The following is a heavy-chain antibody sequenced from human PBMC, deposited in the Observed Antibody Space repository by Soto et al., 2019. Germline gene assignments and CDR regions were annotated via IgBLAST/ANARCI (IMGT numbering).Heavy chain of an antibody. CDR3: AKLTGEITFLHFDT. D-gene: IGHD7-27*01. CDR2: LTDTGGST. CDR1: TSNLKNYA. V-gene: IGHV3-23*01. Sequence: GGSLRLSCVDSTSNLKNYAMAWVRQAPGKGLEWVSALTDTGGSTYYAASVKGRFTISRDNSRNTLFLQMDRLRVDDTAVYYCAKLTGEITFLHFDTWGQGTLVTVSS. J-gene: IGHJ4*02.